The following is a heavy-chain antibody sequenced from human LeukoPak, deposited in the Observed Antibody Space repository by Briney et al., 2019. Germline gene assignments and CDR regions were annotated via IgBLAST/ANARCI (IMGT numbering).Heavy chain of an antibody. J-gene: IGHJ4*02. CDR2: ISGSGGST. CDR3: AKDPPGVLRFLEWLLYFDY. D-gene: IGHD3-3*01. CDR1: GFTFSSYA. Sequence: PGGSLRLTCAASGFTFSSYAMSWVRQAPGKGLEWVSAISGSGGSTYYADSVKGRFTISRDNSKNTLYLQMNSLRAEDTAVYYCAKDPPGVLRFLEWLLYFDYWGQGTLVTVSS. V-gene: IGHV3-23*01.